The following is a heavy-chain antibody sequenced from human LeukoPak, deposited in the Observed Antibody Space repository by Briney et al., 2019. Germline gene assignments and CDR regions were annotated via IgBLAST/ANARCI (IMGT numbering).Heavy chain of an antibody. CDR3: ARVNWGQYSSSWYSGNWYFDL. CDR2: ISGSGGRI. Sequence: PGGSLRLSCAASGIPFSSYAMTWVRQAPGRGLEWVSTISGSGGRIYYADSVKGRFTISRDNSKNTLYLQMNILRAEDTAVYYCARVNWGQYSSSWYSGNWYFDLWGRGTLVTVSS. V-gene: IGHV3-23*01. D-gene: IGHD6-13*01. CDR1: GIPFSSYA. J-gene: IGHJ2*01.